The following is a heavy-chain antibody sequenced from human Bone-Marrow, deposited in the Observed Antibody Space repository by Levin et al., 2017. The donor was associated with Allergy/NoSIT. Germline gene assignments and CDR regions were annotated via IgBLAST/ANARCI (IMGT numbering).Heavy chain of an antibody. CDR1: GFTFSSFV. V-gene: IGHV3-30*18. Sequence: PGGSLRLSCAASGFTFSSFVMHWVRQAPGKGLEWVAMISYDGSRKYHADSVKGQFTISRDNYKNMLYLQMNSLRVEDTALYYCAKDYYGSGSHSTGMDDWGQGTLVTVSS. CDR3: AKDYYGSGSHSTGMDD. D-gene: IGHD3-10*01. J-gene: IGHJ4*02. CDR2: ISYDGSRK.